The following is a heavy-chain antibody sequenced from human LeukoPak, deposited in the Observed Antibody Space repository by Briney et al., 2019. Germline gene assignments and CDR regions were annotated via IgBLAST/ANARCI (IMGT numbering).Heavy chain of an antibody. V-gene: IGHV1-46*03. CDR3: ARRVYCSSASFYHYYYYMDV. J-gene: IGHJ6*03. CDR1: GYTFSTYY. Sequence: ASANVSRKASGYTFSTYYVHWVRQAPGQGVKGMGIINPSDGSTSYAQKFQGRVTMSRDTSTRTVYMELSSLRSDDTAVYYCARRVYCSSASFYHYYYYMDVWGKGTTVTVSS. CDR2: INPSDGST. D-gene: IGHD2-2*01.